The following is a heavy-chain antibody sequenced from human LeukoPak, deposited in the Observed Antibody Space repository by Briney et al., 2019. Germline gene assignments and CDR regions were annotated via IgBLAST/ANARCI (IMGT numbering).Heavy chain of an antibody. CDR3: ARCLDYGDYRAFDY. CDR1: GGTFSSYA. Sequence: SVHVSCKASGGTFSSYAISWVRQAPGQGLEWMGGIIPIFGTANYAQKFQGRVTITADESTSTAYMELSSLRSEDTAVYYCARCLDYGDYRAFDYWGQGTLVTVSS. V-gene: IGHV1-69*13. J-gene: IGHJ4*02. CDR2: IIPIFGTA. D-gene: IGHD4-17*01.